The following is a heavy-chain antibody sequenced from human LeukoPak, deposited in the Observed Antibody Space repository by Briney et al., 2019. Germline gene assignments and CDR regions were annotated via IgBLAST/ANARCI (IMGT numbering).Heavy chain of an antibody. Sequence: SETLSLTCTVSGGSISSSSYYWGWIRQPPGKGLEWIGSIYYSGSTFYNPSLKSRVTISVDTSMTAADTAVYYCARWIQLWLGWFDPWGQGTLVTVSS. CDR2: IYYSGST. CDR3: FDP. D-gene: IGHD5-18*01. CDR1: GGSISSSSYY. J-gene: IGHJ5*02. V-gene: IGHV4-39*06.